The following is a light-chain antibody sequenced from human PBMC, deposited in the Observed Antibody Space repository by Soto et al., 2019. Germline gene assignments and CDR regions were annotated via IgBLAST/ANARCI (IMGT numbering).Light chain of an antibody. CDR1: SSDVGGYNY. CDR3: SSYTSSSTLV. J-gene: IGLJ1*01. V-gene: IGLV2-14*01. Sequence: QAVVTQPASVSGSPGQSITISCTGTSSDVGGYNYGSWYQQHPGKAPKLMIYEVSNRPSGVSNRFSGSKSGNTASLTISGLQAEDEADYYCSSYTSSSTLVFGTGTKLTVL. CDR2: EVS.